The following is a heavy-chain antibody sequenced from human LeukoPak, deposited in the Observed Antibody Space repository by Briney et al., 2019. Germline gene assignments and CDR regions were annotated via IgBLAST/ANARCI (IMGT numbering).Heavy chain of an antibody. CDR3: ARVGHCSSTACFIDY. CDR1: GFTFSSYW. CDR2: IESDGGRT. Sequence: QPGGSLRLSCAASGFTFSSYWMHWVRQAPGKGLVWVSRIESDGGRTDYADSLKGRFTISRDNAKNTLYLEMNSLRAEDTAVYYCARVGHCSSTACFIDYWGQGTLVTVSS. V-gene: IGHV3-74*01. D-gene: IGHD2-2*01. J-gene: IGHJ4*02.